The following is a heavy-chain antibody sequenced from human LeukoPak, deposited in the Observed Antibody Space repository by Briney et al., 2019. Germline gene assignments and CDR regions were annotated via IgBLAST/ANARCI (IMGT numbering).Heavy chain of an antibody. J-gene: IGHJ4*02. CDR1: GGSIRNYY. V-gene: IGHV4-59*12. Sequence: SETLSLTCSVSGGSIRNYYWNWIRQPPGKGLEWIGYMSYSGSTNYNPSLKSRVTISVDTSKNQFSLKLSSVTAADTAVYYCARETLRYYFDYWGQGTLVTVSS. CDR2: MSYSGST. CDR3: ARETLRYYFDY.